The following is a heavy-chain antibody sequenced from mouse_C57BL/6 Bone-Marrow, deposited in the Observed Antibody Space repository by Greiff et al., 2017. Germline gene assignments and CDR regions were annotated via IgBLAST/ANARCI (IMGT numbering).Heavy chain of an antibody. CDR2: IDPANGNT. Sequence: EVQLQESVAELVRPGASVKLSCTASGFTIKNTYMHWVKQRPEQGLEWIGRIDPANGNTKYAPKFQGKATITADTSSNTAYLQLSSLTSEDTAIYYCGRCYYYGSSCGWFAYWGQGTLVTVSA. J-gene: IGHJ3*01. D-gene: IGHD1-1*01. CDR1: GFTIKNTY. CDR3: GRCYYYGSSCGWFAY. V-gene: IGHV14-3*01.